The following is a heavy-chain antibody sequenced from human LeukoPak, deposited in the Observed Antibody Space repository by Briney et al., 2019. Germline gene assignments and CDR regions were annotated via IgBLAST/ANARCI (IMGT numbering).Heavy chain of an antibody. CDR3: ARDSILGGWILNYNWFDP. J-gene: IGHJ5*02. D-gene: IGHD6-19*01. V-gene: IGHV1-69*05. CDR1: GGTFSSYA. CDR2: IIPIFGTA. Sequence: GASVKVSCKASGGTFSSYAFSWVRQAPGQGLEWMGRIIPIFGTANYAQKFQGRVTITTDESTSTAYMELSSLGSEDTAVYYCARDSILGGWILNYNWFDPWGQGTLVTVSS.